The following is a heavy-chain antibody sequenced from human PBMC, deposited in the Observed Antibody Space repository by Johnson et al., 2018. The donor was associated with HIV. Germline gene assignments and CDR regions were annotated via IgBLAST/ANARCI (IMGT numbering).Heavy chain of an antibody. Sequence: VQLVESGGGLVQPGGSLRLSCAASGFIFNSYWMSWVRQAPGKGPEWVANIKQDGSEKYYVDSVKGRFTISRDNSKNSLYLQMTSLRAEDTAVYYCTGGWYNLSAFDIWGQGTKVTVSS. CDR3: TGGWYNLSAFDI. D-gene: IGHD6-19*01. V-gene: IGHV3-7*01. J-gene: IGHJ3*02. CDR2: IKQDGSEK. CDR1: GFIFNSYW.